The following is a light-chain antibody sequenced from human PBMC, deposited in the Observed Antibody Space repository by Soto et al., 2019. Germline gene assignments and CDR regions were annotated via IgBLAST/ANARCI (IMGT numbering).Light chain of an antibody. CDR3: QQSYSTPLT. J-gene: IGKJ4*01. V-gene: IGKV1-39*01. CDR1: QSISSY. CDR2: AAS. Sequence: DLQMTQSPSSLSASVGDRVTITCRASQSISSYLNWYQQKPGKAPKLLIYAASSLQSGVPSRFSGRGSGTDFTLTISSLQPEEFATYYCQQSYSTPLTVGGGTKVDIK.